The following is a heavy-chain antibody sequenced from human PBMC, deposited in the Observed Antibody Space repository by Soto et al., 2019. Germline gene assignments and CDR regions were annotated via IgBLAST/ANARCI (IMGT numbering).Heavy chain of an antibody. CDR1: GDSISNYY. CDR2: IYYSGRT. V-gene: IGHV4-59*01. D-gene: IGHD1-26*01. CDR3: ARDRGSYSYFDY. J-gene: IGHJ4*02. Sequence: QVQLQESGPGLVKPSETLSLTCTVSGDSISNYYWNWIRQPPGKGLEWIGYIYYSGRTNYNPSLKSRVTISVDTSKNQFSLKLSSVTAADTAVYYCARDRGSYSYFDYWGQVTLVTVSS.